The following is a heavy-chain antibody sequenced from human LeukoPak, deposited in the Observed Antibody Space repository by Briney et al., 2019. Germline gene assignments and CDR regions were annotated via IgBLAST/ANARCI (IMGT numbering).Heavy chain of an antibody. D-gene: IGHD3-22*01. CDR2: ISSSGSTI. CDR3: AKDATPLNYYDSSGYPG. J-gene: IGHJ4*02. Sequence: GGSLRLSCAASGFTFSSYEMNWVRQAPGKGLEWVSYISSSGSTIYYADSVKGRFTISRDNAKNSLYLQMNSLRAEDTAVYYCAKDATPLNYYDSSGYPGWGQGTLVTVSS. CDR1: GFTFSSYE. V-gene: IGHV3-48*03.